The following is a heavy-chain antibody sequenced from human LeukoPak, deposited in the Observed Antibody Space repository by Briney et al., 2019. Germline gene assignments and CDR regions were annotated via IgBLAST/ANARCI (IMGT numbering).Heavy chain of an antibody. Sequence: PGGSLRLSCAASGFTFSSYSMNWVCQAPGKGLEWVSSISSSSYIYYADSVKGRFTISRDNAKNSLYLQMNSLRAEDTAVYYCAREEQLGCMDVWGQGTTVTVSS. CDR2: ISSSSYI. V-gene: IGHV3-21*01. J-gene: IGHJ6*02. D-gene: IGHD1/OR15-1a*01. CDR3: AREEQLGCMDV. CDR1: GFTFSSYS.